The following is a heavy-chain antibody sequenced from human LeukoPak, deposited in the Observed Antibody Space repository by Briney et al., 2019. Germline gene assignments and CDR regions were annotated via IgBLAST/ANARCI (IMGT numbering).Heavy chain of an antibody. J-gene: IGHJ3*02. D-gene: IGHD3-22*01. Sequence: ASVKVSCKASGYTFTSYDINWVRQATGQGLEWMGWMNPNSGNTGYAQKFQGRVTMTRNTSISTAYMELSSLRSEDTAVYYCAREGGYYYDSSGSHDAFDIWGQGTMVTVSS. V-gene: IGHV1-8*01. CDR3: AREGGYYYDSSGSHDAFDI. CDR1: GYTFTSYD. CDR2: MNPNSGNT.